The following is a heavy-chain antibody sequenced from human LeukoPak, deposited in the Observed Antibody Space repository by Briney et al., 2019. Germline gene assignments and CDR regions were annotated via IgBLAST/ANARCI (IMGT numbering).Heavy chain of an antibody. Sequence: GGSLRLSCAASGFTFTSYDMHWVRQAPGKGLEWVAFIRFDRNNKYYADSVKGRFTISRDNSKNTMYLQMNSLRAEDTAVYYCAKEEPTHTAGLDYWGQGTLVTVSS. CDR2: IRFDRNNK. CDR1: GFTFTSYD. D-gene: IGHD6-13*01. J-gene: IGHJ4*02. V-gene: IGHV3-30*02. CDR3: AKEEPTHTAGLDY.